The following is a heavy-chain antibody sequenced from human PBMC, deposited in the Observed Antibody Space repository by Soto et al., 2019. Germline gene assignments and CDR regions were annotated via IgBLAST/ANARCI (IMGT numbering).Heavy chain of an antibody. CDR2: ISYDGSNK. CDR1: GFTFSSYA. Sequence: GGSLRLSCAASGFTFSSYAMHWVRQAPGKGLEWVAVISYDGSNKYYADSVKGRFTISRDNSKNTLYLQMNSLRAEDTAVYYCAREADYWGQGTLVTVSS. J-gene: IGHJ4*02. CDR3: AREADY. V-gene: IGHV3-30-3*01.